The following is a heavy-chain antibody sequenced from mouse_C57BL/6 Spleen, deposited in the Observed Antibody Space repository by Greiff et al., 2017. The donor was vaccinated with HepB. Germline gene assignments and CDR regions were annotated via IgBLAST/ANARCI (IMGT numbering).Heavy chain of an antibody. J-gene: IGHJ3*01. CDR3: ASNYGSSLFAY. V-gene: IGHV5-17*01. Sequence: ESGGGLVKPGGSLKLSCAASGFTFSDYGMHWVRQAPEKGLEWVAYISSGSSTIYYADTVKGRFTISRDNAKNTLFLQMTSLRSEDTAMYYCASNYGSSLFAYWGQGTLVTVSA. CDR2: ISSGSSTI. CDR1: GFTFSDYG. D-gene: IGHD1-1*01.